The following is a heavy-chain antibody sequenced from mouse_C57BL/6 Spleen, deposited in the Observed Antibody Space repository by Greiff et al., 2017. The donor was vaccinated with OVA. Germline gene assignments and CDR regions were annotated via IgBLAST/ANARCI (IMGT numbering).Heavy chain of an antibody. CDR3: ARSGDYPWYFDV. Sequence: VQRVESGAELVKPGASVKISCKASGYAFSSYWMNWVKQRPGKGLEWIGQIYPGDGDTNYNGKFKGKATLTADKSSSTAYMQLSSLTSEDSAVYFCARSGDYPWYFDVWGTGTTVTVSS. D-gene: IGHD2-4*01. CDR1: GYAFSSYW. J-gene: IGHJ1*03. CDR2: IYPGDGDT. V-gene: IGHV1-80*01.